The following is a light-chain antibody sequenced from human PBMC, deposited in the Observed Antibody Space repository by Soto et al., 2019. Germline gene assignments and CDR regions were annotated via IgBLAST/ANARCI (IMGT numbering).Light chain of an antibody. V-gene: IGKV3-20*01. CDR2: GAS. CDR1: QSVSSNY. J-gene: IGKJ1*01. CDR3: QQYGSSPRT. Sequence: EIVMTQSPATLSVSTGERASLSCRASQSVSSNYLAWYQQRPGQAPRLIIYGASSRATGIPDRFSGSGSGTDFTLTISRLEPEDFAVYYCQQYGSSPRTFGQGTKVDIK.